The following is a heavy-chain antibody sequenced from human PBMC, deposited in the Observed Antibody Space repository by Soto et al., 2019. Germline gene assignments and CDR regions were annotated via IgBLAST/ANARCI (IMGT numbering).Heavy chain of an antibody. CDR3: AKRPWSYYDKPVSWFDP. Sequence: GGSLRPSCAASGFAFTSYAMSWFPQAPGRGLEWVSAISGSGGSTYYADSVKGRFTISRDNSKNTLYLQMNSLRAEDTAVYYCAKRPWSYYDKPVSWFDPWGQGTLVTVSS. D-gene: IGHD3-22*01. V-gene: IGHV3-23*01. CDR1: GFAFTSYA. CDR2: ISGSGGST. J-gene: IGHJ5*02.